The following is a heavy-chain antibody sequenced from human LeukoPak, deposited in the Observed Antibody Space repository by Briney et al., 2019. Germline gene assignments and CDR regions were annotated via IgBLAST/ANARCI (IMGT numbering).Heavy chain of an antibody. CDR2: ITGDGTTT. J-gene: IGHJ4*02. D-gene: IGHD1-1*01. CDR1: GLTFSNLG. V-gene: IGHV3-23*01. Sequence: GGSLRLSCEASGLTFSNLGMSWVRQAPGKGLQWVSAITGDGTTTYYADSVKGRFTISRDNSKNMLYLQMSSLRAEDTAVYYCAKMNGYFEYWGQGALVPVSS. CDR3: AKMNGYFEY.